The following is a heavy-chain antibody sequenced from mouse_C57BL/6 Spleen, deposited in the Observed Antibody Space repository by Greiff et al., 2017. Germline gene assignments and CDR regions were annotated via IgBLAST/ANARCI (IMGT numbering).Heavy chain of an antibody. D-gene: IGHD1-1*01. Sequence: VQLQQSGAELVKPGASVKISCKASGYAFSSYWMNWVKQRPGKGLEWIGQIYPGDGDTNYNGKFKGKATLTADKSSSTAYMQLSSLTYEDSAVYFCARNLNYGSSPAWFAYWGQGTLVTVSA. CDR2: IYPGDGDT. CDR1: GYAFSSYW. J-gene: IGHJ3*01. V-gene: IGHV1-80*01. CDR3: ARNLNYGSSPAWFAY.